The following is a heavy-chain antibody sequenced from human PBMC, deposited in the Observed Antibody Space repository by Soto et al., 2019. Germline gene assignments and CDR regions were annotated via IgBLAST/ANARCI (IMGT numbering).Heavy chain of an antibody. CDR1: GYTFTSYG. CDR3: ARDRSFRGVIAPLY. J-gene: IGHJ4*02. CDR2: ISAYNGNT. D-gene: IGHD3-10*01. Sequence: GASVKVSCKASGYTFTSYGISWVRQAPGQGLEWMGWISAYNGNTNYAQKLQGRVTMTTDTSTSTAYMELRSLRSDDTAVYYCARDRSFRGVIAPLYWGQGTLVTVSS. V-gene: IGHV1-18*01.